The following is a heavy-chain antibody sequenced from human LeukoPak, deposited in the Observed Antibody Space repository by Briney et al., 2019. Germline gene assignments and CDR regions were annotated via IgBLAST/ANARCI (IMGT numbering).Heavy chain of an antibody. Sequence: GGSLRLSCAASGFTVSSNYMSWVRQAPGKGLEWVSVIYSGGSTYYADSVKGRFTISRDNSKSTVFLQMNSLRAEDTAVYYCARAVTKYHGMDVWGQGTTVPVSS. CDR3: ARAVTKYHGMDV. D-gene: IGHD4-11*01. CDR2: IYSGGST. V-gene: IGHV3-53*01. J-gene: IGHJ6*02. CDR1: GFTVSSNY.